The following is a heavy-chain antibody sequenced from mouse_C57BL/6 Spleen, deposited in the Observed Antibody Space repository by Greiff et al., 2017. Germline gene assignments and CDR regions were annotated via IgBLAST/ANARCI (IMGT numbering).Heavy chain of an antibody. CDR1: GYTFTDYN. CDR2: INPNNGGT. CDR3: ARALIYDGYYIYAMDY. Sequence: EVKLMESGPELVKPGASVKIPCKASGYTFTDYNMDWVKQSHGKSLEWIGDINPNNGGTIYNQKFKGKATLTVDKSSSTAYMELRSLTSEDTAVYYCARALIYDGYYIYAMDYWGQGTSVTVSS. V-gene: IGHV1-18*01. D-gene: IGHD2-3*01. J-gene: IGHJ4*01.